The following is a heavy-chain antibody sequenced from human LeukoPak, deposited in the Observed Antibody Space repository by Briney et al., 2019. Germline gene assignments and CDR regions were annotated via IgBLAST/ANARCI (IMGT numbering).Heavy chain of an antibody. CDR1: GFTFSSYA. V-gene: IGHV3-23*01. Sequence: GGSLRLSCAASGFTFSSYAVSWVRQAPGKGLEWVSSISGSGVATYSADSVKGRFTISRDNSKNTLYLQMNSLRAEDTAVYYCAKHLSKYYYYAMDVWGQGTTVTVSS. CDR3: AKHLSKYYYYAMDV. CDR2: ISGSGVAT. J-gene: IGHJ6*02.